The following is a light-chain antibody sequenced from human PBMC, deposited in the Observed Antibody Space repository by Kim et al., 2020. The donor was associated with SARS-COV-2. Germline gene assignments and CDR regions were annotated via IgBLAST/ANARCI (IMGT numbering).Light chain of an antibody. V-gene: IGLV3-21*04. CDR1: NIGTKS. Sequence: APGKTAGITCGGDNIGTKSLPWYQQKPGQAPVLAMFYDSDRPSAIPERFSGSESGNTATLTISRVEAGDEADYYCQVWDSSSDHWVFGGGTQLTVL. J-gene: IGLJ3*02. CDR2: YDS. CDR3: QVWDSSSDHWV.